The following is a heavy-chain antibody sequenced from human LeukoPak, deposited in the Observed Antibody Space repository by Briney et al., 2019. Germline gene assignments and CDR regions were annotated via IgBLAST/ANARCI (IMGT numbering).Heavy chain of an antibody. CDR3: ARAAVVTRDY. CDR1: GFTFSSYS. V-gene: IGHV3-21*01. CDR2: ISSSSSYI. D-gene: IGHD4-23*01. J-gene: IGHJ4*02. Sequence: GGSLRLSCAASGFTFSSYSMNWVRQAPGKGLVWVSSISSSSSYIYYADSVKGRFTISRDNAKNSLYLQMNSLRAEDTAVYYCARAAVVTRDYWGQGTLVTVSS.